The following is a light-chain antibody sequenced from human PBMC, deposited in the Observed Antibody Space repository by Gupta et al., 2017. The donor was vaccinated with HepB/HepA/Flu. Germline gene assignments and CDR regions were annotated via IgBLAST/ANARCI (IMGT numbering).Light chain of an antibody. J-gene: IGKJ2*03. Sequence: DIKMTQSPSPLSASVGDRVTITCRASESINGWLAWYQQKPGKAPNLLIYLASRLESGVPSRFSGSGSGTEFTLTISSLQPDDFASYYCQQYKSYASFGQGTKLEI. V-gene: IGKV1-5*03. CDR1: ESINGW. CDR2: LAS. CDR3: QQYKSYAS.